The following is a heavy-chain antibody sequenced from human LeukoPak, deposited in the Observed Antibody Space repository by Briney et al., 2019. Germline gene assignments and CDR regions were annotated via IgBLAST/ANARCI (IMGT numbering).Heavy chain of an antibody. Sequence: GGSLRLSCAASGFTFSDYYMSWARQAPGKGLEWVSVIYSGGSTYYADSVKGRFTISRDNSKNTLYLQMNSLRAEDTAVYYCARNSIAAAGYDYWGQGTLVTVSS. J-gene: IGHJ4*02. V-gene: IGHV3-53*01. CDR2: IYSGGST. D-gene: IGHD6-13*01. CDR3: ARNSIAAAGYDY. CDR1: GFTFSDYY.